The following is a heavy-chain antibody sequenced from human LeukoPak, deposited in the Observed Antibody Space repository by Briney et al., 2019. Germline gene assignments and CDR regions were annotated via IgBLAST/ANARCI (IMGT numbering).Heavy chain of an antibody. CDR1: GGSISSYY. Sequence: SETLSLTCTVSGGSISSYYWSWIRQLPGKGLEWIGYIYYSGSTNYNPSLKSRVTISVDTSKNQFSLKLSSVTAADTAVYYCARAYYYDSSGYSPFDPWGQGTLVTVSS. D-gene: IGHD3-22*01. CDR3: ARAYYYDSSGYSPFDP. V-gene: IGHV4-59*01. J-gene: IGHJ5*02. CDR2: IYYSGST.